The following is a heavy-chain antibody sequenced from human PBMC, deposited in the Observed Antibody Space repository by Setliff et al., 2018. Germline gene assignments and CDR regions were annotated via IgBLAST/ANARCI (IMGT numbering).Heavy chain of an antibody. V-gene: IGHV1-2*02. Sequence: ASVKVSCKTSGYTFTGYYMHWVRQAPGQGLEWMGWINPNNGDTDSAQTFRGRVTMTRDTSLNTAYMELNGLTFDDTAVYYCARVSANYPDSFDFWGQGAMVTVSS. D-gene: IGHD4-17*01. CDR2: INPNNGDT. CDR1: GYTFTGYY. CDR3: ARVSANYPDSFDF. J-gene: IGHJ3*01.